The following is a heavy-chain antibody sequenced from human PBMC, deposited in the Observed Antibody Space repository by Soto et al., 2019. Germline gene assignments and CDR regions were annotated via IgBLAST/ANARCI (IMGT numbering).Heavy chain of an antibody. CDR3: ARQAAAPGIDLWFDP. J-gene: IGHJ5*02. V-gene: IGHV4-39*01. D-gene: IGHD6-13*01. CDR2: IFYAGNT. Sequence: QLQLQESGPGLVKPSETLSLTCNVSGGSISSSRSYWAWFRPPPGKELEWIANIFYAGNTYYNPSLKSRVTVSVDTSKNQFSLKLDSVTAADTAVYYCARQAAAPGIDLWFDPWGQGTLVTVSS. CDR1: GGSISSSRSY.